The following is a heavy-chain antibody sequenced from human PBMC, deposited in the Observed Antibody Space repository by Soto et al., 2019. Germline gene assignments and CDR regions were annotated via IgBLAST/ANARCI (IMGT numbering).Heavy chain of an antibody. D-gene: IGHD1-26*01. Sequence: QVQLQESGPGLVKPSETLSLTCTVSGGSISSHPWSWIRQAPGKGLEWIGYIYNSGRTVYNPSCRSRVTMLLDRPNNQFTMNLGSVTAADTAIYYCAGDIPSGSYRFDYWGQGTLVTVSS. CDR1: GGSISSHP. CDR3: AGDIPSGSYRFDY. J-gene: IGHJ4*02. V-gene: IGHV4-59*04. CDR2: IYNSGRT.